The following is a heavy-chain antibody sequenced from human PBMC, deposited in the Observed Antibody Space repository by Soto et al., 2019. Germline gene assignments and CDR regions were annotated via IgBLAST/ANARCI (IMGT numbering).Heavy chain of an antibody. V-gene: IGHV1-24*01. D-gene: IGHD6-25*01. CDR1: GYALTELS. CDR2: SGPEDGET. CDR3: ATGPAARYAGWLDP. J-gene: IGHJ5*02. Sequence: SVKVSCKVAGYALTELSVHWRRQAPGKGLEWMGGSGPEDGETIYAQRFQGRVTMTEDTSTDTAYMELSSLRSEDTAVYYCATGPAARYAGWLDPWGQGTLVTVSS.